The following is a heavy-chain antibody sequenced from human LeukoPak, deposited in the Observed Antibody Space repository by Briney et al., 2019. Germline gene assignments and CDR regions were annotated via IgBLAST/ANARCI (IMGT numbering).Heavy chain of an antibody. J-gene: IGHJ4*02. V-gene: IGHV4-59*01. CDR1: GGSISSYY. CDR2: IYYSGST. CDR3: AREAPRGYSYGSFDY. D-gene: IGHD5-18*01. Sequence: ASETLSLTCTVSGGSISSYYWSRIRQPPGKGLEWIGYIYYSGSTNYNPSLKSRVTISVDTSKNQFSLKLSSVTAADTAVYYCAREAPRGYSYGSFDYWGQGTLVTVSS.